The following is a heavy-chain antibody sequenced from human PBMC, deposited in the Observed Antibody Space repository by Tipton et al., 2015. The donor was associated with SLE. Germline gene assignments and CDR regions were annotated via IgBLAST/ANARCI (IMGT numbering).Heavy chain of an antibody. J-gene: IGHJ2*01. V-gene: IGHV4-59*01. D-gene: IGHD3-3*01. CDR3: ARVFPAPSDLEWLLYWYFDL. Sequence: LRLSCTVSGGSISSYYWSWIRQPPGKGLEWIGYIYYSGSTNYNPSLKSRVTISVDTSKNQFSLKLSSVTAADTAVYYCARVFPAPSDLEWLLYWYFDLWGRGTLVTVSS. CDR1: GGSISSYY. CDR2: IYYSGST.